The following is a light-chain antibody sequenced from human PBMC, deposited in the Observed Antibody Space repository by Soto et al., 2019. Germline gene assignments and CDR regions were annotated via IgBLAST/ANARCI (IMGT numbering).Light chain of an antibody. Sequence: DIQMTQSPSSLSATVGDRVTITCRTSRNIWEYLNWYQQKPGKAPKLLIYSASTLRGGVPSRFSGSGSGTDFTLTISSLQTEDCATDYCLQRLALPRTFGQGTRLEIK. J-gene: IGKJ2*01. CDR3: LQRLALPRT. CDR1: RNIWEY. CDR2: SAS. V-gene: IGKV1-39*01.